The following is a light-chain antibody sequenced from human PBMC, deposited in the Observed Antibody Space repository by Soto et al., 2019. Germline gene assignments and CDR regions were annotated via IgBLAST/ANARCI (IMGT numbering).Light chain of an antibody. Sequence: DIQMTQSPSSLSASVGDRVTITCRASQDISNYLAWYQQKPGKDPNLLIYDASTLQSGVPSRFSGSGSGTDFTLTISSLQPEDVATYYCQKYEIAPLTFGGGTRVEIK. J-gene: IGKJ4*01. CDR1: QDISNY. CDR3: QKYEIAPLT. V-gene: IGKV1-27*01. CDR2: DAS.